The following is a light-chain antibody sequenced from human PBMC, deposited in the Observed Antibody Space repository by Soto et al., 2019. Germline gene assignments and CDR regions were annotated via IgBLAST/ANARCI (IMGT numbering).Light chain of an antibody. V-gene: IGKV1-39*01. CDR2: GAS. J-gene: IGKJ4*01. CDR1: QSISTN. CDR3: QQGYSSPRLT. Sequence: DIEMTQTPSFLSASIGDRVTISCRASQSISTNLNWYQHKPGKAPKLQVYGASGLQSGVPSRFSGSGSGTDFALTISSLQPEDFAIYYCQQGYSSPRLTFGGGTKVEI.